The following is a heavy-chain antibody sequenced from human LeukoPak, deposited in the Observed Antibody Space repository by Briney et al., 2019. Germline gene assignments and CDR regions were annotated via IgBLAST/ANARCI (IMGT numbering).Heavy chain of an antibody. V-gene: IGHV3-20*04. J-gene: IGHJ6*02. CDR1: GFIFSNYA. CDR2: ITWNRDKI. D-gene: IGHD2-15*01. Sequence: GGSLRLSCAASGFIFSNYAMSWVRQAPGKGLEWVSGITWNRDKIGYGDSVKGRFTISRDNVKNVLYLQMNSLRPEDTALYYCAKDLGSAITSALVLDVWGQGTTAIVS. CDR3: AKDLGSAITSALVLDV.